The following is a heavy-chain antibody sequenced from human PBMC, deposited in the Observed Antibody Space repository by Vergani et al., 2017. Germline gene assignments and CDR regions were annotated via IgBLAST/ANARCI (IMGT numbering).Heavy chain of an antibody. CDR3: ARDQIRITMVRNGWFDP. Sequence: EVQLVESGGGLVQPGGSLRLSCAASGFTFSSYWMSWVRQAPGKGLEWVANIKQDGSEKYYVDSVRGRFTISRDNAKNSMYLQMNSLRAEDTAVYYCARDQIRITMVRNGWFDPWGQGTLVTVSS. V-gene: IGHV3-7*03. CDR2: IKQDGSEK. J-gene: IGHJ5*02. CDR1: GFTFSSYW. D-gene: IGHD3-10*01.